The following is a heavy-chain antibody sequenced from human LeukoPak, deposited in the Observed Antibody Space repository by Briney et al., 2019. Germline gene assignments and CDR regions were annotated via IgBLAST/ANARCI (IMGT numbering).Heavy chain of an antibody. V-gene: IGHV3-7*01. J-gene: IGHJ4*02. CDR1: GFTFSSYW. CDR3: ATDAPETAAFDY. CDR2: IKQDGSEK. Sequence: PGGSLRLSCAASGFTFSSYWMSWVRQAPGKGLEWVANIKQDGSEKYYVDSVKGRFTISRDNAKNSLCLQMGSLRAEDTALYYCATDAPETAAFDYWGQGTLVTVSS. D-gene: IGHD1-1*01.